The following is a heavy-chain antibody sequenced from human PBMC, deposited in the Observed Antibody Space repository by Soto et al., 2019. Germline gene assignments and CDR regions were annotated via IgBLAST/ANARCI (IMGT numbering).Heavy chain of an antibody. CDR3: VHPRSTVQIPPT. Sequence: GGSLRLSCSASGFTFSMFSMHWVRQAPGKGLEYVSGISSNGDSTYYADSVRGRFTISRDNSKNTLYLQMSSLRAVDTAVYYCVHPRSTVQIPPTWGQGTLVTVSS. CDR2: ISSNGDST. CDR1: GFTFSMFS. V-gene: IGHV3-64D*06. J-gene: IGHJ5*02. D-gene: IGHD4-17*01.